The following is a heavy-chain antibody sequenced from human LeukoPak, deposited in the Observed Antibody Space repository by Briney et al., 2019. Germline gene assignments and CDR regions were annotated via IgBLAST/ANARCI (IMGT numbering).Heavy chain of an antibody. D-gene: IGHD4-17*01. J-gene: IGHJ4*02. CDR3: ARASRGETTFL. V-gene: IGHV3-7*01. Sequence: SGGSLRLSCAASGFTFNSFWMSWVRQAPGKGLERVASIKQDGSEKSYVGSVKGRFTMSRDNAENSLYLQMNNLRAEDTAVYYCARASRGETTFLWGQGTLVTVSS. CDR1: GFTFNSFW. CDR2: IKQDGSEK.